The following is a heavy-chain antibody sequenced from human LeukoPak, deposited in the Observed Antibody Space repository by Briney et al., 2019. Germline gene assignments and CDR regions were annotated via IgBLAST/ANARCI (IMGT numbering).Heavy chain of an antibody. D-gene: IGHD3-22*01. Sequence: PGGSLRLSCAASGFTFSSYAMSWVRQAPGKGLEWVSVISNSGGSTSYADSVKGRFTISRDNSKNTLYLQMNSLRAEDTAVYYCAKRITVILVAPGYDYWGQGTLVTVSS. CDR2: ISNSGGST. J-gene: IGHJ4*02. CDR1: GFTFSSYA. V-gene: IGHV3-23*01. CDR3: AKRITVILVAPGYDY.